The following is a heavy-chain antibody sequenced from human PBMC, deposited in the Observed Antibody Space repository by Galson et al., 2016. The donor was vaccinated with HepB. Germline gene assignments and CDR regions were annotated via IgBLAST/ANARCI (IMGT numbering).Heavy chain of an antibody. V-gene: IGHV3-30-3*01. CDR3: ARDLGSGWYDFYGMDV. Sequence: SLRLSCAASGFTFSNYAMHWVRQAPGKGLEWVALISYDGSTKYYADSVKGRFTVSRDNSKNTLYLQMNSLRPEETAMYYCARDLGSGWYDFYGMDVWGQGTTVTVSS. CDR1: GFTFSNYA. J-gene: IGHJ6*02. CDR2: ISYDGSTK. D-gene: IGHD6-19*01.